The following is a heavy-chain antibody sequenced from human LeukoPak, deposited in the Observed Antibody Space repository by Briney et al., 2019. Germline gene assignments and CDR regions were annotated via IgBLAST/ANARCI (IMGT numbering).Heavy chain of an antibody. CDR3: ARLEAYYYGSGSYRY. J-gene: IGHJ4*02. D-gene: IGHD3-10*01. CDR2: IYYSGST. V-gene: IGHV4-39*01. CDR1: GGSISSSSYY. Sequence: SEALSLTCTVSGGSISSSSYYWGWIRQPPGKGLEWIGSIYYSGSTYYNPSLKSRVTISVDTSKNQFSLKLSSVTAADTAVYYCARLEAYYYGSGSYRYWGQGTLVTVSS.